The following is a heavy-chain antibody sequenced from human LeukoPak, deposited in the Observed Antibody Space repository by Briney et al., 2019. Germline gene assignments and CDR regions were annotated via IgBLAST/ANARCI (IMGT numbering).Heavy chain of an antibody. CDR2: IYYSGST. J-gene: IGHJ4*02. CDR1: GGSISSYY. CDR3: ARGMTPHSFDY. V-gene: IGHV4-59*01. Sequence: SETLSLTCTVSGGSISSYYWSWIRQPPGKGLEWIGYIYYSGSTNYNPSLKSRVTISVDTSKNQFSLKLSSVTAADMAVYYCARGMTPHSFDYWGQGTLVTVSS. D-gene: IGHD1-20*01.